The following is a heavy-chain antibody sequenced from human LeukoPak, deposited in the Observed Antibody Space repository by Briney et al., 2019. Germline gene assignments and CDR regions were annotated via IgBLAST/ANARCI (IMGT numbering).Heavy chain of an antibody. Sequence: SQTLSLTCNVSGDSIRRGDYYWTRIRQSPGMGLEWIGYIYYSGSTQYNPSLESRISISKDTSKNQFSLELTSVTAADTAVYYCARGSGYFYCLDAWGQGATVTVSS. J-gene: IGHJ6*02. CDR2: IYYSGST. V-gene: IGHV4-30-4*01. CDR1: GDSIRRGDYY. D-gene: IGHD3-3*01. CDR3: ARGSGYFYCLDA.